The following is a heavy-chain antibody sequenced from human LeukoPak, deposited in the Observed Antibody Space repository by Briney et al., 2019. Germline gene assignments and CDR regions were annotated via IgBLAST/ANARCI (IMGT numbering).Heavy chain of an antibody. CDR3: ATGRYCSGTTCYSSLDF. CDR1: GYSFTNYW. Sequence: GESLKISCKGSGYSFTNYWVAWVRQMPGKGLEWMGIIHPGDSNTRYSPSFQGQVTISVDKSITTAYLQWSSLKASDTAVYYCATGRYCSGTTCYSSLDFWGQGTLVTVSS. CDR2: IHPGDSNT. V-gene: IGHV5-51*01. J-gene: IGHJ4*02. D-gene: IGHD2-15*01.